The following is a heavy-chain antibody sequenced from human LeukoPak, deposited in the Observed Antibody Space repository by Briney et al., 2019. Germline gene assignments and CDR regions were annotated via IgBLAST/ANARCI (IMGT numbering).Heavy chain of an antibody. V-gene: IGHV3-48*03. CDR2: ISSSGSTI. J-gene: IGHJ4*02. CDR3: ANGGSSGYYYAADY. CDR1: GFTFSSYE. D-gene: IGHD3-22*01. Sequence: PGGSLRLSCAASGFTFSSYEMNWVRQAPGKGLEWVSYISSSGSTIYYADSVKGRFTISRDNAKNSLYLQMNSLRAEDTAVYYCANGGSSGYYYAADYWGQGTLVTVSS.